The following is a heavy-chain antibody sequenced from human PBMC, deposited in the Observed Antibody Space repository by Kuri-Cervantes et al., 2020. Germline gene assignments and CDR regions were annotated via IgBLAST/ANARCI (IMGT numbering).Heavy chain of an antibody. CDR2: MNPNSGNT. V-gene: IGHV1-8*01. CDR3: ARGGNYYDSSGYYYDWFDP. Sequence: ASVKVSCKASGYTFTSYDINWVRQATGQGLEWMGWMNPNSGNTGYAQKFQGRVTMTTDTSTSTAYMELRSLRSDDTAVYYCARGGNYYDSSGYYYDWFDPWGQGTLVTVSS. J-gene: IGHJ5*02. CDR1: GYTFTSYD. D-gene: IGHD3-22*01.